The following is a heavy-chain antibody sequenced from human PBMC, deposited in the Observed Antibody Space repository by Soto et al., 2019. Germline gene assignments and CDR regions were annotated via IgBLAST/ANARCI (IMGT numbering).Heavy chain of an antibody. J-gene: IGHJ4*02. Sequence: EVQLVESGGGLVQPGRSLRLSCTASGFTFGDYAMSWFRQAPGKGLEWVGFIRSKAYGGTTEYAASVKGRFTISRDDSKSIAYLQMNSLKTEDTAVYYCTRVSQWLVRVMFDYGGQGTLVTLSS. CDR2: IRSKAYGGTT. CDR1: GFTFGDYA. CDR3: TRVSQWLVRVMFDY. V-gene: IGHV3-49*03. D-gene: IGHD6-19*01.